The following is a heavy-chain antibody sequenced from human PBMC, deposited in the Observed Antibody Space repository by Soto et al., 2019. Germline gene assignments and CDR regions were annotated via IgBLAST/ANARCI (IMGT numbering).Heavy chain of an antibody. J-gene: IGHJ4*02. CDR1: GASVNSGGYY. V-gene: IGHV4-31*03. CDR2: IYFSGNT. D-gene: IGHD4-17*01. CDR3: ASGDAWGDILAS. Sequence: QVQLQESGPGLVKPSQTLSLTCTVSGASVNSGGYYWSWIRQLPGKGLEWIGYIYFSGNTYYNPSLESRVTISLVTSQNQFSLKLSSVIAADTAVYYCASGDAWGDILASWGQGTLVTVS.